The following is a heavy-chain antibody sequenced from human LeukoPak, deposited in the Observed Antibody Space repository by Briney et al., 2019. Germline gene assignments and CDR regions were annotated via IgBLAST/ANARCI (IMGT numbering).Heavy chain of an antibody. D-gene: IGHD3-9*01. J-gene: IGHJ4*02. CDR2: INHSGST. CDR3: ARVKRSGNTGWDFDY. CDR1: GGSFSGYY. V-gene: IGHV4-34*01. Sequence: PSETLSLTCAVSGGSFSGYYWSWNRQSPGKGLEWIGEINHSGSTNYKSSLESRVTISIDMSKNQFSLKLNSVIAADTAVYYCARVKRSGNTGWDFDYWGQGILVTVSA.